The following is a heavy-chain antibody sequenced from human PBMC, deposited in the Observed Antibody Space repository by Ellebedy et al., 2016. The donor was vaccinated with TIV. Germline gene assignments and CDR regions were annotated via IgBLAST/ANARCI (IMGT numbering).Heavy chain of an antibody. Sequence: AASVKVSCKASGYTFTSYDINWVRQATGQGLEWMGWMNPNRGNTGYAQKFQGRVTMTRNTSISTAYMELSSLRSEDTAVYYCASIPVTSYYYVMDVWGQGTTVTVFS. CDR2: MNPNRGNT. V-gene: IGHV1-8*01. CDR1: GYTFTSYD. J-gene: IGHJ6*02. D-gene: IGHD4-17*01. CDR3: ASIPVTSYYYVMDV.